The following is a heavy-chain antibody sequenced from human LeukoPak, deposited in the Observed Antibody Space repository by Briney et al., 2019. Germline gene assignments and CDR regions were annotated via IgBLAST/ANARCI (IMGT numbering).Heavy chain of an antibody. CDR1: GGTFSSYA. V-gene: IGHV1-69*13. CDR3: ARVGFEWELRLYYFDY. CDR2: IIPIFGTA. Sequence: SVKVSCKASGGTFSSYAISWVRQAPGQGLEWMGGIIPIFGTANYAQKFQGRVTITADESTSTAYVELSRLRSDDTAVYYCARVGFEWELRLYYFDYWGQGTLVTVSS. D-gene: IGHD1-26*01. J-gene: IGHJ4*02.